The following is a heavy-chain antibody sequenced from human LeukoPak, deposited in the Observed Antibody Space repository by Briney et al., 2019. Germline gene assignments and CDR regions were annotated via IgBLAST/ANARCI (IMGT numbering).Heavy chain of an antibody. D-gene: IGHD3-22*01. J-gene: IGHJ4*02. V-gene: IGHV5-51*01. CDR2: IYLGDSDT. Sequence: GESLKISCKGSGYSFTSYWIGWVRQMPGKGLEWMGIIYLGDSDTRYSPSFQGQVTISADKSISTAYLQWSSLKASDTAMYYCARHPTYYYDSSGYYFDYWGQGTLVTVSS. CDR1: GYSFTSYW. CDR3: ARHPTYYYDSSGYYFDY.